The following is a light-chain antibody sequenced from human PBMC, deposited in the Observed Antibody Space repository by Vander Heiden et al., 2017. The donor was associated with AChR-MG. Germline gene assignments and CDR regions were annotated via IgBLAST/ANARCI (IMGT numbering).Light chain of an antibody. CDR3: QSYDSSLSVWV. Sequence: QSVLTQPPSVSGAPGQRVPISCTGSSSNIGAGSDVHSYQQVPGTAPKPLISANNTRPSGVTRFSGSKSGTSASLAITGLQAEDEADYFCQSYDSSLSVWVFGGGTKLAVL. CDR2: ANN. J-gene: IGLJ3*02. CDR1: SSNIGAGSD. V-gene: IGLV1-40*01.